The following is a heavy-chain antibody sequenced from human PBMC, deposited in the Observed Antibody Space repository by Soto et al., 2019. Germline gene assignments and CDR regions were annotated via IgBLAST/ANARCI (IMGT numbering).Heavy chain of an antibody. D-gene: IGHD5-12*01. Sequence: ASVKVSCKASGHTFTRSGISWVRQAPGQGPEWMGWISSYNGDTNYAQTFQGRVTMTTDTSTSTAYMELRSLRSDDTAVYYCAREGVAPYYYYGMDVWGKGTPVTVSS. J-gene: IGHJ6*04. CDR2: ISSYNGDT. CDR1: GHTFTRSG. CDR3: AREGVAPYYYYGMDV. V-gene: IGHV1-18*01.